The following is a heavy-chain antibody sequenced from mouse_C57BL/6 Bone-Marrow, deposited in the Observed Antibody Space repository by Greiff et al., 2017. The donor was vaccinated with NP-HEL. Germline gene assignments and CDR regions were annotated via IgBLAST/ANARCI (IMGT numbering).Heavy chain of an antibody. CDR3: ARHRYGNYWFAY. Sequence: EVKVVESGGDLVKPGGSLKLSCAASGFTFSSYGMSWVRQTPDKRLEWVATISSGGSYTYYPDSVKGRFTISRDNAKNTLYLQMSSLKSEDTAMYYCARHRYGNYWFAYWGQGTLVTVSA. CDR1: GFTFSSYG. V-gene: IGHV5-6*01. D-gene: IGHD2-10*02. J-gene: IGHJ3*01. CDR2: ISSGGSYT.